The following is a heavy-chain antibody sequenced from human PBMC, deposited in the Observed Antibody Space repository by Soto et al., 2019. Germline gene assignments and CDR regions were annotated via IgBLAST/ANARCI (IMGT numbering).Heavy chain of an antibody. CDR2: IYKSATT. CDR1: GDSISTVDFF. Sequence: SETLSLTCSVSGDSISTVDFFWAWIRQPPGQALEYIGYIYKSATTYYNPSFESRVAISLDTSKSQFSLNVTSVTAADTAVYFCARGRYCLTGRCFPNWFDSWGQGTLVTVSS. CDR3: ARGRYCLTGRCFPNWFDS. J-gene: IGHJ5*01. V-gene: IGHV4-30-4*01. D-gene: IGHD2-15*01.